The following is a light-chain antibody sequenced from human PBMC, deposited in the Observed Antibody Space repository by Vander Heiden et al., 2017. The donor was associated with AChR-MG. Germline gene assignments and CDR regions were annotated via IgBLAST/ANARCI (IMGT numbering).Light chain of an antibody. V-gene: IGKV1-5*03. CDR2: GAS. J-gene: IGKJ1*01. Sequence: DIQMTQSPSTLSASVGDRVTITCRASQSIQTWLAWYQQKPGKAPKLLIYGASTLERGVPSRFSGGGSGTEFTLTISSLQPDDYATYYCQQYDSYSGTFGQGTKVDIK. CDR3: QQYDSYSGT. CDR1: QSIQTW.